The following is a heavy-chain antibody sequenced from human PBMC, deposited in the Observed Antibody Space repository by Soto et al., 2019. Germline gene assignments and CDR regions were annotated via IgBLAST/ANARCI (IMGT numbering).Heavy chain of an antibody. CDR3: ARARKFDFWRKGLDV. CDR1: GYTFTTYD. D-gene: IGHD3-3*01. V-gene: IGHV1-8*01. J-gene: IGHJ6*02. Sequence: AAVKGSCKASGYTFTTYDMNWVRQAPGQGLEWVGWMAPNSGSTGYAQKFQGRITMTRNSYRNTAHMELSSLNSEATDVYYCARARKFDFWRKGLDVWGQGTTVTVSS. CDR2: MAPNSGST.